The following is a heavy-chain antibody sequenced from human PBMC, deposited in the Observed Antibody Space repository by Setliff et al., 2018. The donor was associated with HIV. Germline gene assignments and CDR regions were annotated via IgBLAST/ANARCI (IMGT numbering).Heavy chain of an antibody. J-gene: IGHJ1*01. D-gene: IGHD4-17*01. V-gene: IGHV4-39*01. CDR3: ARHHLRTTEEYFQH. CDR1: GGSIRGSSYY. CDR2: MYYSGRT. Sequence: PSETLSLTCTVSGGSIRGSSYYWGWIRQPPGKGLEWIGSMYYSGRTYYNPSLKSRVTISVDTSKNQFSLKPNSVTAADTAVYYCARHHLRTTEEYFQHWGQGTLVTVSS.